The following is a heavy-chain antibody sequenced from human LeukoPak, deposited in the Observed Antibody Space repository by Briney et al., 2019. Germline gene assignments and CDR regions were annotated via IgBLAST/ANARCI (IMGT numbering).Heavy chain of an antibody. CDR2: IWSDGTEK. V-gene: IGHV3-33*06. D-gene: IGHD4-11*01. J-gene: IGHJ4*02. CDR1: GFTYSHFG. Sequence: QTGGSLRLSCAASGFTYSHFGMHWARQAPGKGLGWVAVIWSDGTEKYYGDAVKGRFTISRDNSRNTLYLQMNNLRDDDTAVYYCAKDAQRGFDYSNSLEYWGQGTLVIVSS. CDR3: AKDAQRGFDYSNSLEY.